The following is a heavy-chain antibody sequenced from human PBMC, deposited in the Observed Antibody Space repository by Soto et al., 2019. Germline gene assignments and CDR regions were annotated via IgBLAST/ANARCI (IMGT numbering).Heavy chain of an antibody. J-gene: IGHJ5*02. V-gene: IGHV1-69*04. Sequence: SVKVSCKASGGTFSSYTISWVRQAPGQGLEWMGRIIPILGIVNYAQKFQGRVTITADKSTSTAYMELSSLRSEDTAVYYCAREEQLVQYNWFDPWGQGTLVTVSS. CDR3: AREEQLVQYNWFDP. CDR2: IIPILGIV. CDR1: GGTFSSYT. D-gene: IGHD6-6*01.